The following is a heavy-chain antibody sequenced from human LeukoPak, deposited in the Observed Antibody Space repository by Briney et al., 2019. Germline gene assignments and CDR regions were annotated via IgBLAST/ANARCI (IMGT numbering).Heavy chain of an antibody. CDR2: ISSSSSYI. D-gene: IGHD3-3*01. CDR1: GFTFSSYS. CDR3: ARAVWSGYSSPHYYYYGMDV. V-gene: IGHV3-21*01. J-gene: IGHJ6*02. Sequence: GGSLRLSCAASGFTFSSYSMNWVRQAPGTGLEWVSSISSSSSYIYYADSVKGRFTISRDNAKNSLYLQMNSLRAEDTAVYYCARAVWSGYSSPHYYYYGMDVWGQGTTVTVSS.